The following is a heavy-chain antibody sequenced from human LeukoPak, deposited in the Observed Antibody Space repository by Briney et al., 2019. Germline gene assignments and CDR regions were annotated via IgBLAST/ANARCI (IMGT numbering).Heavy chain of an antibody. CDR2: IIPIFGTA. CDR1: GGTFSSYA. Sequence: SVKVSCKASGGTFSSYAISWVRQAPGQGLEWMGGIIPIFGTANYAQKFQGRVTITADESTSTAYMELSSLRSEDTAVYYCAISMVRGVITNFDYWGQGTLVTVSS. D-gene: IGHD3-10*01. CDR3: AISMVRGVITNFDY. V-gene: IGHV1-69*13. J-gene: IGHJ4*02.